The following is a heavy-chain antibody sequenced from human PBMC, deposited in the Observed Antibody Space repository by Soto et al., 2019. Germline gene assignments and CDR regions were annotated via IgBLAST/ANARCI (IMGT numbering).Heavy chain of an antibody. J-gene: IGHJ4*02. V-gene: IGHV3-48*01. CDR1: GFTFSTYS. CDR2: INVGSSGTI. Sequence: EVQLVESGGGLVQPGGSLRLSCAASGFTFSTYSMNWVRQAPGKGLEWVSYINVGSSGTIYYADSVKGRFTISRDNAKNSLYLQMNSLRAEDTAVYYCARDEWTGGCSYFDYWGQGTLVTVSS. D-gene: IGHD2-15*01. CDR3: ARDEWTGGCSYFDY.